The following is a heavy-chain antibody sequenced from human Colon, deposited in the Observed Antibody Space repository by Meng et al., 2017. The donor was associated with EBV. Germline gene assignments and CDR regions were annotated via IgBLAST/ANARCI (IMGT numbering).Heavy chain of an antibody. CDR2: IFYSGNT. CDR3: ARERGGVTRDFDS. Sequence: QLQLQESGPGLLKPSEXLSLLCRVSGDSISTNGYYWGWIRQSPGKGVEWIGSIFYSGNTYFNPSLKNRVTISVDTSKNQFSLKLSSVTAADTAIYYCARERGGVTRDFDSWGQGALVTVSS. D-gene: IGHD3-16*01. CDR1: GDSISTNGYY. J-gene: IGHJ4*02. V-gene: IGHV4-39*07.